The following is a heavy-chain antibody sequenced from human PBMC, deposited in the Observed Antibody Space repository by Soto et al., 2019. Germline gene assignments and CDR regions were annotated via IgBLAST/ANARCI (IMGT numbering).Heavy chain of an antibody. J-gene: IGHJ4*02. Sequence: GASVKVSCKASGGTFSSYAISWVRQAPGQGLEWMGGIIPIFGTANYAQKFQGRVTITADESTSTAYMELSSLRSEDTAVYYCARVYLEMATIFFDYWGQGTLVTVSS. CDR1: GGTFSSYA. V-gene: IGHV1-69*13. CDR3: ARVYLEMATIFFDY. CDR2: IIPIFGTA. D-gene: IGHD5-12*01.